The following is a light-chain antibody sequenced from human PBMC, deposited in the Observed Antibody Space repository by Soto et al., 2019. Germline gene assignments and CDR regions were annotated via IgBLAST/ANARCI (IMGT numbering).Light chain of an antibody. J-gene: IGKJ1*01. Sequence: DIVMTQSPDCLAVSLGERATINCKSSQSVLYRPNSNNYLAWYRQKPGQPPELLKYWAPARASGVPDRFTGSGSGTDFTLAITSLQAEDVAVYYCQQYYSTPPTFGQGTKVEVK. CDR3: QQYYSTPPT. CDR1: QSVLYRPNSNNY. V-gene: IGKV4-1*01. CDR2: WAP.